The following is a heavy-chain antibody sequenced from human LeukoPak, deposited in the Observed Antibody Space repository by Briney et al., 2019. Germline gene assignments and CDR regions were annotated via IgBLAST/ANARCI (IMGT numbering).Heavy chain of an antibody. V-gene: IGHV4-34*01. D-gene: IGHD3-10*01. CDR2: INHSGST. CDR1: GGSFSGYY. J-gene: IGHJ4*02. Sequence: PSETLSLTCAVYGGSFSGYYWSWIRQPPGKGLEWIGEINHSGSTNYNPSLKSRVTISVDTSKNQFSLKLSSVTAADTAVYYCARGGGSRFYGSGSYYKRDYFDYWGQGTLVTVSS. CDR3: ARGGGSRFYGSGSYYKRDYFDY.